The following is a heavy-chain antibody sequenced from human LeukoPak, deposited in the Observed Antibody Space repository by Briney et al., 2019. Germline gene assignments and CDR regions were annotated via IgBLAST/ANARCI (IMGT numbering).Heavy chain of an antibody. D-gene: IGHD6-19*01. CDR3: ARVLSSGWPDWYFDL. J-gene: IGHJ2*01. CDR2: ISSSSSYT. V-gene: IGHV3-11*06. Sequence: GGSLRLSCAASGFTFSDYYMSWIRQAPGKGLEWVSYISSSSSYTNYADSVKGRFTISRDNAKNSLYLQMNSLRAEDTAVYYCARVLSSGWPDWYFDLWGRGTLVTVSS. CDR1: GFTFSDYY.